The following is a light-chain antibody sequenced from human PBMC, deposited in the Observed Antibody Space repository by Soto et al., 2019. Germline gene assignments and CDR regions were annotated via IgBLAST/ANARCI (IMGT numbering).Light chain of an antibody. Sequence: QSVLTQPRSASGTPGQGVTISCSGSTSNIGSNYVYWYQHLPGTAPKLLIYRNNQRPSVVLDRFSCSNSCTSASLAISWLRCDDEADYFCATWPDTLNGFYAFGTGTKVTVL. J-gene: IGLJ1*01. CDR3: ATWPDTLNGFYA. V-gene: IGLV1-47*01. CDR2: RNN. CDR1: TSNIGSNY.